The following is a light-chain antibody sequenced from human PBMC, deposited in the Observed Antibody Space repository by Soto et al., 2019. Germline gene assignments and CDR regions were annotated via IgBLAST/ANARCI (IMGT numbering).Light chain of an antibody. CDR1: HNDISTYGY. CDR3: SSYTVNSTQG. J-gene: IGLJ1*01. V-gene: IGLV2-14*01. Sequence: QSALTHPTSVCRSPGQSVTISCTGNHNDISTYGYVAWYQQHPSKAPILMIYAVTNRPSGVSNRFSGAKSADTASLTISGLQAEDEADYYCSSYTVNSTQGFGSGTQGTV. CDR2: AVT.